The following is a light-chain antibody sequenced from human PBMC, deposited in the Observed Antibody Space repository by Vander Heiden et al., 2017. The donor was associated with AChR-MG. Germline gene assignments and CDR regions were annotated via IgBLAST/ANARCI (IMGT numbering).Light chain of an antibody. V-gene: IGKV1-5*01. Sequence: DIQMTQSPSTLSASVGDRVTITCRASQSISSWLAWYQQKPGKAPKLLIYDASRWESGVPSRFSGSGSGTEFTLTISSLQPDDFANYYCQQDNSYRTFGQGTKVEIK. CDR2: DAS. CDR3: QQDNSYRT. J-gene: IGKJ1*01. CDR1: QSISSW.